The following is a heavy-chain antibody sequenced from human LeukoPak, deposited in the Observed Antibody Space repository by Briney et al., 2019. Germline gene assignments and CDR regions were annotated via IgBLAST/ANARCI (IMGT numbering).Heavy chain of an antibody. CDR1: TGAISGYY. J-gene: IGHJ5*02. D-gene: IGHD3-10*01. CDR2: IYYSGST. Sequence: TSETLSLTCTVSTGAISGYYWSWIRQPPGKGLEWIGYIYYSGSTNYNPSLQSRVTISVDTSNNQFSLRLRSVTAADTAVYYCVRQRGRRVWFDPWGQGILVTVSS. V-gene: IGHV4-59*08. CDR3: VRQRGRRVWFDP.